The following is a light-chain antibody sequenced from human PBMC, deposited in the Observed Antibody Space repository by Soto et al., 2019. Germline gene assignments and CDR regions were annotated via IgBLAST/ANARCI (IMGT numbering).Light chain of an antibody. CDR2: DVT. Sequence: QSVLTQPPSASGSPGQSVTISCTGSNVGEYDYVSWYQQHPGKAPKLMIHDVTKRPSGVPALFSGSKSGNTASLTVSGLQAEDEDNYYCSSYAGSNNFVFGGGTKLTVL. CDR3: SSYAGSNNFV. CDR1: NVGEYDY. J-gene: IGLJ2*01. V-gene: IGLV2-8*01.